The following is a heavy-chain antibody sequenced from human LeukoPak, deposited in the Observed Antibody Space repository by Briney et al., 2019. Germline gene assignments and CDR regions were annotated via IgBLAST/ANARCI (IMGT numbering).Heavy chain of an antibody. Sequence: GGSLRLSCAASGFTFSSYAMSWVRHAPGKGLEWVSAISGSGGSTYYADSVKGRFTISRDNSKNTLYLQMNSLRAEDTAVYYCAKVGSSSQASPLYWGQGTLVTVSS. J-gene: IGHJ4*02. CDR2: ISGSGGST. CDR3: AKVGSSSQASPLY. CDR1: GFTFSSYA. D-gene: IGHD6-13*01. V-gene: IGHV3-23*01.